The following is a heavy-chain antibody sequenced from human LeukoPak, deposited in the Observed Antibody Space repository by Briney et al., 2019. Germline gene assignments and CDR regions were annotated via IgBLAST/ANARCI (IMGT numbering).Heavy chain of an antibody. V-gene: IGHV3-21*01. CDR1: GFTFGSYS. CDR2: ISSSSSNI. D-gene: IGHD6-13*01. Sequence: PGGSLRLSCAASGFTFGSYSMSWVRQAPGKGLEWVSSISSSSSNIYYADSVKGRFTISRDNAKNSLYLQMNSLRAEDTAVYFCARVGALSSSWLLYWGQGTLVTVSS. CDR3: ARVGALSSSWLLY. J-gene: IGHJ4*02.